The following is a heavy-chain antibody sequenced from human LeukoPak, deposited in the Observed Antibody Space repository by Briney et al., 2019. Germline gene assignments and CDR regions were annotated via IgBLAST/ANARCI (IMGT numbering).Heavy chain of an antibody. Sequence: GGSLRLSCAASGFSFSSFALSGVRQAPGKGLEGVSGITYSEVRTYYADSVKGRFTISRDNSRNTLYLQMNSLRADDTAIYYCAKQQSGSYSEGFDYWGQGTLVTVSS. CDR2: ITYSEVRT. CDR3: AKQQSGSYSEGFDY. V-gene: IGHV3-23*01. J-gene: IGHJ4*02. D-gene: IGHD1-26*01. CDR1: GFSFSSFA.